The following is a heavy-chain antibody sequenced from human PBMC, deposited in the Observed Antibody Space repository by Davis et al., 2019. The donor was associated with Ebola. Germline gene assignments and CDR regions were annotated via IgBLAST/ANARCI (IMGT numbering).Heavy chain of an antibody. Sequence: ASVKVSCKASGYTFTGYYMHWVRQAPGQGLEWMGWINPNSGGTNYAQKFQGWVTMTRDTSISTAYMELSRLRSDDTAVYYCARGSSDYYGSGSPLGYWGQGTLVTVSS. D-gene: IGHD3-10*01. CDR2: INPNSGGT. CDR1: GYTFTGYY. V-gene: IGHV1-2*04. J-gene: IGHJ4*02. CDR3: ARGSSDYYGSGSPLGY.